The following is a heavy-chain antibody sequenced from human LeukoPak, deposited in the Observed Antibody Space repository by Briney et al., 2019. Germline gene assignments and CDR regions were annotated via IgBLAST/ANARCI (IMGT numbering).Heavy chain of an antibody. CDR3: AKLSYYCSSTSCRYFQH. J-gene: IGHJ1*01. V-gene: IGHV3-23*01. CDR2: ISGSGGST. CDR1: GFTFSSYA. Sequence: GGPLRLSCAASGFTFSSYAMSWVRQAPGKGLEWVSAISGSGGSTYYADSVKGRFTISRDNSKNTLYLQMNSLRAEDTAVYYCAKLSYYCSSTSCRYFQHWGQGTLVTVSS. D-gene: IGHD2-2*01.